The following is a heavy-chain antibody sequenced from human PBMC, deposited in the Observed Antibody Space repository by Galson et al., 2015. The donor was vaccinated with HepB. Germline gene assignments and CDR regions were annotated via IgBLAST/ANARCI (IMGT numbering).Heavy chain of an antibody. V-gene: IGHV3-66*01. Sequence: SLRLSCAVSGFTVSSNYMSWVRQAPGKGLEWVSVIYSGGSTYYADSVKGRFTISRDNSKNTLYLQMNSLRAEDTAVYYCARDNYYDSSGYSEGYFDYWGQGTLVTVSS. D-gene: IGHD3-22*01. CDR1: GFTVSSNY. CDR3: ARDNYYDSSGYSEGYFDY. CDR2: IYSGGST. J-gene: IGHJ4*02.